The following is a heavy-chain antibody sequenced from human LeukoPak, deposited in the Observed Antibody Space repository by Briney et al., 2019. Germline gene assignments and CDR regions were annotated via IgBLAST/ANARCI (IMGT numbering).Heavy chain of an antibody. CDR1: GGSISRAGYY. V-gene: IGHV4-61*02. J-gene: IGHJ6*04. CDR3: ARDCEFCDLLVYQSV. Sequence: SETLSLTCTVSGGSISRAGYYWSWIRQPAGTGLEWVGRIHNGGSTNYNPSLQSRVSISADTSKNQFSLKLTSVTAADTAVYYCARDCEFCDLLVYQSVWGKGTTVTVSS. CDR2: IHNGGST. D-gene: IGHD3-16*01.